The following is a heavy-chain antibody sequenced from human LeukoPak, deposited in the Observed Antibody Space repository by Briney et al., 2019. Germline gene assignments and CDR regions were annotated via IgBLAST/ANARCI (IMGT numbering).Heavy chain of an antibody. V-gene: IGHV3-30-3*01. CDR3: ARDRQLVRGAYFDY. D-gene: IGHD6-13*01. CDR1: GFTFSSYA. Sequence: GGSLRLSCAASGFTFSSYAMHWVRQAPGKGLEWVAVISYDGSNKYYADSVKGRFTISRDNSKNTLYLHMNSLRAEDTAVYYCARDRQLVRGAYFDYWGQGTLVTVSS. CDR2: ISYDGSNK. J-gene: IGHJ4*02.